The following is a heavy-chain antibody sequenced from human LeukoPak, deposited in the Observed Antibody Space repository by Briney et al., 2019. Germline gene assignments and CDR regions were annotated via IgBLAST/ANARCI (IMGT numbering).Heavy chain of an antibody. CDR1: GYTFTGYY. Sequence: ASVKVSCKASGYTFTGYYMHWVRQAPGQGLEWMGWINPNSGGTNYAQKFQGRVTMTRDTSISTAYMELSRLRSDDTAVYYCTKARGDYGAFDIWGQGTMVTVSS. CDR2: INPNSGGT. D-gene: IGHD4-17*01. J-gene: IGHJ3*02. V-gene: IGHV1-2*02. CDR3: TKARGDYGAFDI.